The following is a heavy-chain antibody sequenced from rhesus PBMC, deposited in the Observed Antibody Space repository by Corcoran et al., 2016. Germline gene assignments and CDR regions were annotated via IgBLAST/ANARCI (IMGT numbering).Heavy chain of an antibody. D-gene: IGHD2-39*02. J-gene: IGHJ6*01. CDR2: IYGSSGST. CDR1: GGSISDSYY. V-gene: IGHV4S7*01. Sequence: QVQLQESGPGLVKRSQTLSLTCAVSGGSISDSYYWNWIRQPPGKGLEWIGNIYGSSGSTYYNPSLKSRVTISKDTSKNQFSLKLSSVTAADTAVYYCARGGGVWYYGLDSWGQGVVVTVSS. CDR3: ARGGGVWYYGLDS.